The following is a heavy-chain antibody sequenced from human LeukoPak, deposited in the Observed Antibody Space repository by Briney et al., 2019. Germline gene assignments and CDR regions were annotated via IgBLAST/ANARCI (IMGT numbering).Heavy chain of an antibody. Sequence: PGGSLRLSCAASAFTFSSHWMSWVPQAPGNGLEWVANIDQDGSEKYYVQSMKGRITISRDSAKNSLYLQMNSLRAEDTSVYYCARDYYSYSRRSWAFDIWGKGKMVTVFS. CDR1: AFTFSSHW. D-gene: IGHD3-22*01. CDR3: ARDYYSYSRRSWAFDI. CDR2: IDQDGSEK. J-gene: IGHJ3*02. V-gene: IGHV3-7*03.